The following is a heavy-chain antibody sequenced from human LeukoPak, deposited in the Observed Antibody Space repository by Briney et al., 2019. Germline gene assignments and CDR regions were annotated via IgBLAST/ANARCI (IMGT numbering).Heavy chain of an antibody. CDR3: ARDLTSSSTAYLQH. V-gene: IGHV3-21*01. CDR1: GFTFSSYS. D-gene: IGHD6-6*01. CDR2: IGRSSTYT. Sequence: GGSLRLSCAASGFTFSSYSMNWVRQAPGKGLEWVSSIGRSSTYTYYADSVKGRFTISRDDAKNSLYLQMNSLRAKDTAVYYCARDLTSSSTAYLQHWGQGTLVTVSS. J-gene: IGHJ1*01.